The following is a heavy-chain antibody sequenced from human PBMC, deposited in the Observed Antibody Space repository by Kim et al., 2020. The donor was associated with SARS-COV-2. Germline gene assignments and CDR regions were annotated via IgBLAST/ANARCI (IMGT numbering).Heavy chain of an antibody. V-gene: IGHV4-30-2*05. J-gene: IGHJ4*02. D-gene: IGHD5-12*01. CDR3: ARDRWLHHPFDY. Sequence: YYNPSLKSRVTISVDTSKNQFSLKLSSVTAADTAVYYCARDRWLHHPFDYWGQGTLVTVSS.